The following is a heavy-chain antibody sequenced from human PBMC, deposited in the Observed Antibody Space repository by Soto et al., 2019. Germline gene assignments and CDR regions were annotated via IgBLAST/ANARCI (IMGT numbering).Heavy chain of an antibody. CDR3: ARVTAPNWFDP. J-gene: IGHJ5*02. Sequence: ASVKVSCKASGYTFTSYGISWVRQAPGQGLEWMGWISAYSGNTNYAQKLQGRVTMTTDTSTSTAYMEPRSLRSDDTAVYYCARVTAPNWFDPWGQGTLVTVSS. CDR2: ISAYSGNT. CDR1: GYTFTSYG. V-gene: IGHV1-18*01.